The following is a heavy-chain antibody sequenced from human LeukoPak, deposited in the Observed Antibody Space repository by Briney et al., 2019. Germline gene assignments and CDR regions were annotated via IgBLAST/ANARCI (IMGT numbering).Heavy chain of an antibody. CDR2: IWYDGSNK. Sequence: PGGSLRLSCAASGFTFSSYGMHWVRQAPGKGLEWVAVIWYDGSNKYYADSVKGRFTISRDNSKNTLYLQMNSLRAEDTAVYYCARDLWVVKAARPGNYWGQGTLVTVSS. D-gene: IGHD6-6*01. V-gene: IGHV3-33*01. CDR3: ARDLWVVKAARPGNY. J-gene: IGHJ4*02. CDR1: GFTFSSYG.